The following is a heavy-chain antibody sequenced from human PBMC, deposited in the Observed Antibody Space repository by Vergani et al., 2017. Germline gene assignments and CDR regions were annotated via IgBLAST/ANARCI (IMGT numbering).Heavy chain of an antibody. D-gene: IGHD4-17*01. CDR1: GYTFTGYY. CDR2: INPNSGGI. Sequence: QVQLVQSGAEVKKPGASVKVSCKASGYTFTGYYMHWVRQAPGQGLEWMGWINPNSGGINYAQKFQGWVTMTRDTSISTAYMELSRLRSDDTAVYYCARANSAVTTGNGMDVWGQGTTVTGSS. CDR3: ARANSAVTTGNGMDV. V-gene: IGHV1-2*04. J-gene: IGHJ6*02.